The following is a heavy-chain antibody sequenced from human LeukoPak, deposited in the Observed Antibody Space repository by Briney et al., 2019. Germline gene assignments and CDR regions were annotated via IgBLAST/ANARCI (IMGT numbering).Heavy chain of an antibody. CDR1: GFTFSSYW. CDR3: ARDPSFMVRGVIPFDY. V-gene: IGHV3-74*01. Sequence: PGGSLRLSCAASGFTFSSYWMHWVRQAPGKGLVWVSRINSDGSSTSYADSVKGRFTISRDNAKNTLYLQMNSLRAEDTAVYYCARDPSFMVRGVIPFDYWGQGTLVTVSS. CDR2: INSDGSST. D-gene: IGHD3-10*01. J-gene: IGHJ4*02.